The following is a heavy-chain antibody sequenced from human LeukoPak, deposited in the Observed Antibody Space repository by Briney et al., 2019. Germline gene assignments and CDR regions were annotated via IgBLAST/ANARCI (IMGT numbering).Heavy chain of an antibody. CDR3: ARDQWKYDSSGYYLYFDY. CDR1: GGTFSSYA. CDR2: IIPIFGTA. D-gene: IGHD3-22*01. Sequence: SVKVSCKASGGTFSSYAISWVRQAPGQGLEWMGGIIPIFGTANYAQKFQGRVTITADESTSTAYMELSSLRSDDTAVYYCARDQWKYDSSGYYLYFDYWGQGTLVTVSS. V-gene: IGHV1-69*13. J-gene: IGHJ4*02.